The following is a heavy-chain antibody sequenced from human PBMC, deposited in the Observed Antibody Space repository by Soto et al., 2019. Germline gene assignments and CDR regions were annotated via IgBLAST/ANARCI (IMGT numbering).Heavy chain of an antibody. J-gene: IGHJ3*02. Sequence: EVQLVESGGGLVQPGGSLRLSCVSSGFSFSAFSMNWVRQAPGKGLEWISYISSSSSTIYYADSVKGRFTISRDNAKNSLYLQMDSLIDVYTAVYYGAREGLRHCSPTKCYNAFDIRGQVTMVTVSS. D-gene: IGHD2-2*01. CDR1: GFSFSAFS. V-gene: IGHV3-48*02. CDR3: AREGLRHCSPTKCYNAFDI. CDR2: ISSSSSTI.